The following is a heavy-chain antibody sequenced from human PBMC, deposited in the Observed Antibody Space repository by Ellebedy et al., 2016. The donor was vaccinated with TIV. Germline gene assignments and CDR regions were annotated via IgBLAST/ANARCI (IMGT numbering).Heavy chain of an antibody. CDR3: ARGRITIFGVDRNNWFNP. CDR1: GASFSHYY. D-gene: IGHD3-3*01. CDR2: INHSGST. V-gene: IGHV4-34*01. J-gene: IGHJ5*02. Sequence: SETLSLTXAVYGASFSHYYWSWIRQPPGRGLEWIGKINHSGSTNYNPSLKSRVTISVDTSKNQFSLKLSSVTAADTAVYYCARGRITIFGVDRNNWFNPWGQGTLVTVSS.